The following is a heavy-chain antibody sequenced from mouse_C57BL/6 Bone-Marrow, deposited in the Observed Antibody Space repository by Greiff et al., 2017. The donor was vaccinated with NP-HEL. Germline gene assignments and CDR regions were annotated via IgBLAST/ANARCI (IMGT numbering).Heavy chain of an antibody. CDR1: EYEFPSHD. CDR2: ITSDGGST. D-gene: IGHD1-1*01. J-gene: IGHJ4*01. CDR3: ERHGSNYAMDY. Sequence: EVQRVESGGGLVQPGESLKLSCESNEYEFPSHDMSWVRKTPEKRLEFVAAITSDGGSTYYPDTMERRFIISRDNTKKTLYLQMSSMRSEDTALYYCERHGSNYAMDYWGKGTSVTVSS. V-gene: IGHV5-2*01.